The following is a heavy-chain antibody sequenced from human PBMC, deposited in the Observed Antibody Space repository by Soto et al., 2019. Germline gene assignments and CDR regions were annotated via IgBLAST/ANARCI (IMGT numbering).Heavy chain of an antibody. Sequence: QVQLVQSGAEVKKPGASVKVSCKASGYTFTGYYIYWVRQAPGQGLEWMGWINPDSGGTNYAQKFQGRVTMTRDTSISTAYMEVYRLTSDDTAVYYCARVYDFWSGLLSDYWGQGTLVTVSS. D-gene: IGHD3-3*01. J-gene: IGHJ4*02. V-gene: IGHV1-2*02. CDR3: ARVYDFWSGLLSDY. CDR1: GYTFTGYY. CDR2: INPDSGGT.